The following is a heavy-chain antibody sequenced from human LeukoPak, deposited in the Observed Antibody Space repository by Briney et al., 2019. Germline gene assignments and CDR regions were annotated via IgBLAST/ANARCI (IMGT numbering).Heavy chain of an antibody. D-gene: IGHD6-25*01. V-gene: IGHV1-2*02. J-gene: IGHJ4*02. CDR2: INPNSGGT. CDR3: ARARTAIGLFSGPYYLDY. CDR1: GYTFTGYY. Sequence: ASVKVSCKASGYTFTGYYMHWVRQAPGQGLEWMGWINPNSGGTNYAQKFQGRVTMTRDTSISTAYMELSRLRSDDTAVYYCARARTAIGLFSGPYYLDYWGQGTLVTVSS.